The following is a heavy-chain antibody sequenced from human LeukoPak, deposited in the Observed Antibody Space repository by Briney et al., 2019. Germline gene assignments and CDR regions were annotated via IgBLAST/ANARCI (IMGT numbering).Heavy chain of an antibody. CDR2: ITAYNDNT. CDR1: GYTFTSYG. D-gene: IGHD1-26*01. Sequence: ASVKVSCKASGYTFTSYGISWVRQAPGQGLEWMGWITAYNDNTYYAQKLQGRVTMTTDTSTSTAYMELSSLRSEDTAVYYCARDYRDRGSPPMYYFDYWGQGTLVTVSS. J-gene: IGHJ4*02. CDR3: ARDYRDRGSPPMYYFDY. V-gene: IGHV1-18*01.